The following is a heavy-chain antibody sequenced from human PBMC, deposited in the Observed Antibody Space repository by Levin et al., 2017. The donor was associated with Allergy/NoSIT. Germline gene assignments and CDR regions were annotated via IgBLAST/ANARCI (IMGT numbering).Heavy chain of an antibody. CDR3: ARGPPVAGTGRRAFDI. Sequence: SETLSLTCAVYGGSFSGYYWSWIRQPPGKGLEWIGEINHSGSTNYNPSLKSRVTISVDTSKNQFSLKLSSVTAADTAVYYCARGPPVAGTGRRAFDIWGQGTMVTVSS. CDR1: GGSFSGYY. V-gene: IGHV4-34*01. D-gene: IGHD6-19*01. CDR2: INHSGST. J-gene: IGHJ3*02.